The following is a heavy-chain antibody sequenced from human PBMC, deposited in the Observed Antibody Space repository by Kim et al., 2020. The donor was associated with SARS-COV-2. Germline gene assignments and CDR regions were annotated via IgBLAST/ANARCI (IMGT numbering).Heavy chain of an antibody. CDR2: IYSGGST. CDR1: GFTVSSNY. Sequence: GGYLRLSCAASGFTVSSNYMSWVRQAPGKGLEWVSVIYSGGSTHYADSMKVRFTISRDNAKNTLYLQMNSLRAEDTAVYYCARVGGGVEAWFDPWGQGTLVTVSS. V-gene: IGHV3-53*01. D-gene: IGHD3-16*01. CDR3: ARVGGGVEAWFDP. J-gene: IGHJ5*02.